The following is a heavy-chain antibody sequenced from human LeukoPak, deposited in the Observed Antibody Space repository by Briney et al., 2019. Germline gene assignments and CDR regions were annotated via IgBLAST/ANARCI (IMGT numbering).Heavy chain of an antibody. CDR1: GYTLTELS. Sequence: GASVKVSCKVSGYTLTELSMHWVRQAPGKGLEWMGGFDPEDGETIYAQKFQGRVTMTEDTSTDTAYMELSSLRSEDTAVYYCATGFSYSGSYSADYWGQGTLVTVSS. CDR2: FDPEDGET. D-gene: IGHD1-26*01. CDR3: ATGFSYSGSYSADY. J-gene: IGHJ4*02. V-gene: IGHV1-24*01.